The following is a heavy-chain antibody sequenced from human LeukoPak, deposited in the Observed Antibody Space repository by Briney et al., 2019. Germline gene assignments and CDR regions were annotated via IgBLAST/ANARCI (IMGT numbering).Heavy chain of an antibody. D-gene: IGHD3-3*01. CDR3: ARVTSLTYDFWSGYYSNWFDP. CDR1: GYTFTSYD. J-gene: IGHJ5*02. V-gene: IGHV1-8*01. Sequence: ASVKVSCKASGYTFTSYDINWVRQATGQGLEWMGWMNPNSGNTGYAQKFQGRVTMTRNTSISTAYMELSSLRSEDTAVYYCARVTSLTYDFWSGYYSNWFDPWGQGTLVTVPS. CDR2: MNPNSGNT.